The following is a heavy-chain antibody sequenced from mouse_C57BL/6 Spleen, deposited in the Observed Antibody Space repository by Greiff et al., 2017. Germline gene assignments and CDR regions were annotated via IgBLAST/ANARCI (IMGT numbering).Heavy chain of an antibody. CDR1: GYTFTSYW. Sequence: VQLQQSGAELVMPGASVKLSCKASGYTFTSYWMHWVKQRPGQGLEWIGEIDPSDSYTNYNQKFKGKSTLTVDKSSSTAYMQLSSLTSEDSAVYYCARWTYYSPYYAMDYWGQGTSVTVSS. V-gene: IGHV1-69*01. CDR2: IDPSDSYT. D-gene: IGHD2-12*01. CDR3: ARWTYYSPYYAMDY. J-gene: IGHJ4*01.